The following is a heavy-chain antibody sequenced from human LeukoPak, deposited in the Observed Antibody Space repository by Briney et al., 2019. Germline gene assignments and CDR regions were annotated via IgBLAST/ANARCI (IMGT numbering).Heavy chain of an antibody. D-gene: IGHD4-17*01. CDR3: ARDLGDDYGDYPPVSLHHTSGWQWEPGFDY. CDR1: GFTVSSNY. J-gene: IGHJ4*02. V-gene: IGHV3-66*02. CDR2: IYSGGST. Sequence: PGGSLRLSCAASGFTVSSNYMSWVRQAPGKGLEWVSVIYSGGSTYYADSVKGRFTISRDNSKNTLYLQRNSLRAGDTAVYYCARDLGDDYGDYPPVSLHHTSGWQWEPGFDYWGQGTLVTVSS.